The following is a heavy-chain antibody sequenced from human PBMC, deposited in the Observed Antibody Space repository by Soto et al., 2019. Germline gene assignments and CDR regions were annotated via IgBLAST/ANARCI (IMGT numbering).Heavy chain of an antibody. CDR1: GYTLTELS. CDR3: ATDRGYSYGFDY. V-gene: IGHV1-24*01. D-gene: IGHD5-18*01. CDR2: FDPEDGET. J-gene: IGHJ4*02. Sequence: EASVKVSCKVSGYTLTELSMHWVRQAPGKGLEWMGGFDPEDGETIYAQKFQGRVTMTEDTSTDTAYMELSSLRSEDTAVYYCATDRGYSYGFDYWGQGTLVTVSS.